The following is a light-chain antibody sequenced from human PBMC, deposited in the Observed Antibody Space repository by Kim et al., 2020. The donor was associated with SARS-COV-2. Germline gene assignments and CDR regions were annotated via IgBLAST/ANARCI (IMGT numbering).Light chain of an antibody. CDR2: VAS. J-gene: IGKJ1*01. Sequence: SASVGDRVPITCRASQSISSWLAWYQQKPGKAPKLLIYVASSLESGVPSRFSGSGSGTEFTLTISSLQPDDFATYYCQQYNSYWTFGQGTKVDIK. V-gene: IGKV1-5*03. CDR3: QQYNSYWT. CDR1: QSISSW.